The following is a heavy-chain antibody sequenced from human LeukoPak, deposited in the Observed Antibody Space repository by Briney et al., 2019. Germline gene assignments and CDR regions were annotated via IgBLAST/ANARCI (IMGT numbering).Heavy chain of an antibody. D-gene: IGHD1-26*01. V-gene: IGHV4-39*01. CDR3: ARQRSGSYLHFDY. Sequence: SDTLSLPCTVSGDPISSSSYHWGWIRQPPGRGLEGIGSIYYSGSTYYNPSLQSRVTISVDTSKNQFSLKLSSVTAADTAVYYCARQRSGSYLHFDYWGQGTLVTVSS. CDR2: IYYSGST. CDR1: GDPISSSSYH. J-gene: IGHJ4*02.